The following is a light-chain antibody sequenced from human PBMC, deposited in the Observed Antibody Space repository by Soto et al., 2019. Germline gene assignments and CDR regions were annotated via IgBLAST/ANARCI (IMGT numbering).Light chain of an antibody. J-gene: IGKJ2*01. CDR2: DAS. CDR1: QSVSSH. Sequence: EIVLTQSPATLSLSPGERATLSCRASQSVSSHLAWYQQKPGQAPRLLIYDASNRATGIPARFSGSGSGTDFILTISSLQPEDFATYYCQQYETLYTFGPGTKLEI. CDR3: QQYETLYT. V-gene: IGKV3-11*01.